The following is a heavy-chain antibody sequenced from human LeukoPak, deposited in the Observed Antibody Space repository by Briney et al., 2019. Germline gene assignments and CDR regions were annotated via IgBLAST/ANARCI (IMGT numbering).Heavy chain of an antibody. J-gene: IGHJ3*02. CDR3: ARGPPLGVVVPAATVRFDI. Sequence: GASVNVSCKASGGTFSSYAISWVRQAPGQGLEWMGGIIPIFGTANYAQKFQGRVTITTDESTSTAYMELSSLRSEDTAVYYCARGPPLGVVVPAATVRFDIWGQGTMVTVSS. D-gene: IGHD2-2*01. CDR2: IIPIFGTA. CDR1: GGTFSSYA. V-gene: IGHV1-69*05.